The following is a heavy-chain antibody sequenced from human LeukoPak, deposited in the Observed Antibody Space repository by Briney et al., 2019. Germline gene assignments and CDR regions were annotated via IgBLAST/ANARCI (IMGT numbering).Heavy chain of an antibody. J-gene: IGHJ6*02. D-gene: IGHD3-22*01. CDR3: ARASYYYDSSGYYYLGYYYYGMDV. V-gene: IGHV1-69*13. Sequence: ASVKVSCKACGGTFSSYAISWVRQAPGQGLEWMGGIIPIFGTANYAQKFQGRVTITADESTSTAYMELSSLRSEDTAVYYCARASYYYDSSGYYYLGYYYYGMDVWGQGTTVTVSS. CDR2: IIPIFGTA. CDR1: GGTFSSYA.